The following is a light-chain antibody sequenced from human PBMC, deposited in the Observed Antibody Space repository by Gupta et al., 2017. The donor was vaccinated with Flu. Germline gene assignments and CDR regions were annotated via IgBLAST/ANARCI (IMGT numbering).Light chain of an antibody. Sequence: EILLTQSPVTLSLSPGERATFSCRASQSVGSYLAWLQQRPGQPPRLLIYDASNRATGIPSRFSGSGFGTDFTLTISSLEPEDFAVYYCQLRSYWSPWTFGQGTRVEMK. J-gene: IGKJ1*01. CDR3: QLRSYWSPWT. CDR1: QSVGSY. V-gene: IGKV3-11*01. CDR2: DAS.